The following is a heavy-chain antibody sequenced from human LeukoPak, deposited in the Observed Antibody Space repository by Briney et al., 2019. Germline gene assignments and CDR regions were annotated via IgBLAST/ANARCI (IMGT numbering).Heavy chain of an antibody. CDR2: VKNKPKSYAT. J-gene: IGHJ5*02. CDR1: GFIFSDSD. Sequence: GRSLRLACAASGFIFSDSDIHCVSQDSGKGLEWVARVKNKPKSYATAYDASMKGRFTVSRDNSKNTAYLQMNSLRTEDTALYYCTTYRSGHHWGQGTLVTVSS. V-gene: IGHV3-73*01. CDR3: TTYRSGHH. D-gene: IGHD6-19*01.